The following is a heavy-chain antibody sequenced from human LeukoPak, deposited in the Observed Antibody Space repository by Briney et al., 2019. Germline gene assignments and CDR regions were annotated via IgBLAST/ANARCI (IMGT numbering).Heavy chain of an antibody. J-gene: IGHJ4*02. V-gene: IGHV3-43D*03. D-gene: IGHD6-19*01. CDR3: AKASGIAVAGTYQAFDY. CDR2: ISWDGGST. CDR1: GFTFDDYA. Sequence: GGSLRLSCAASGFTFDDYAMHWVRQAPGKGLEWVSLISWDGGSTYYADSVKGRFTISRDNSKNSLYLQMNSLRAEDTALYYCAKASGIAVAGTYQAFDYWGQGTLVTVSS.